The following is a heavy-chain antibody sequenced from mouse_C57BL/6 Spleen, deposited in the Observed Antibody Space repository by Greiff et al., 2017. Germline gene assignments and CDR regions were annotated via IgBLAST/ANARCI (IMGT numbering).Heavy chain of an antibody. Sequence: VQLQESGAELVKPGASVKLSCKASGSTFTEYTIHWVKQRSGQGLEWIGWFYPGSGSIKYNEKFKDKATLTADKSSSTVYMELSRLTSEDSAVYFGARHEGQLKYFDYWGQGTTLTVSS. CDR3: ARHEGQLKYFDY. CDR2: FYPGSGSI. J-gene: IGHJ2*01. CDR1: GSTFTEYT. D-gene: IGHD3-2*02. V-gene: IGHV1-62-2*01.